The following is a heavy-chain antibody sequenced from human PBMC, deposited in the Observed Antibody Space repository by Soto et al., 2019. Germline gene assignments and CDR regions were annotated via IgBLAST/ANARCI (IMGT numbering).Heavy chain of an antibody. Sequence: ASVKVSCKASGYTFTNYGFSWVRQAPGQGLEWMGIINPSGGSTSYAQKFQGRVTMTRDTSTSTVYMELSSLRSEDTAVYYCARGVRGDYYDSSGYFDYWGQGTLVTVSS. D-gene: IGHD3-22*01. CDR3: ARGVRGDYYDSSGYFDY. CDR1: GYTFTNYG. J-gene: IGHJ4*02. CDR2: INPSGGST. V-gene: IGHV1-46*03.